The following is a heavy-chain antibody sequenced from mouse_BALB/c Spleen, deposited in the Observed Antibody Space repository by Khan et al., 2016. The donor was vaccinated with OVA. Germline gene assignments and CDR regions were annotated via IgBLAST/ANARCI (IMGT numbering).Heavy chain of an antibody. CDR2: ISSGGTYT. J-gene: IGHJ2*01. CDR1: GFSFSSYS. Sequence: EVELVESGGGLVRPGGSLRLSCAASGFSFSSYSMSWVRQTPEKRLEWVATISSGGTYTYYPDSVKGRFTISRDNAKNTLYLQMSSLKSEDTAMYYCPRHRGYYAQNPCFDNWGQGTTLTVSS. D-gene: IGHD2-3*01. CDR3: PRHRGYYAQNPCFDN. V-gene: IGHV5-6-4*01.